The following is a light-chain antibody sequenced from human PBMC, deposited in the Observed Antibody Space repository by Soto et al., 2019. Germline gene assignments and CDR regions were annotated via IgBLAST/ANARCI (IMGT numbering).Light chain of an antibody. Sequence: QSVLTQPASVSGSPGQSITISCTGTSSDVGGYNYVSWYQQHPGKATKFMNYDVSNRPSGVSNRFSGSKSGNTASLTISGLQAEDEADYYCSSYTTSNTRQIVFGTGTKVTVL. J-gene: IGLJ1*01. CDR1: SSDVGGYNY. CDR2: DVS. V-gene: IGLV2-14*01. CDR3: SSYTTSNTRQIV.